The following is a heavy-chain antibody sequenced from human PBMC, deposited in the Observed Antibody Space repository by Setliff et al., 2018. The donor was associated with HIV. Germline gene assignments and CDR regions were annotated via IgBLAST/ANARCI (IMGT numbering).Heavy chain of an antibody. D-gene: IGHD4-17*01. CDR3: ARANTYGFVSDYGDYGIDY. CDR2: INPYSGGA. J-gene: IGHJ4*02. V-gene: IGHV1-2*02. Sequence: ASVKVSCKASGYTFTDYYMHWVRQAPGQGLEWMGWINPYSGGAIYAQKFQGSVTMTRDTSVSTAYMELTRLTSDDTAVYFCARANTYGFVSDYGDYGIDYWGQGTLVTVSS. CDR1: GYTFTDYY.